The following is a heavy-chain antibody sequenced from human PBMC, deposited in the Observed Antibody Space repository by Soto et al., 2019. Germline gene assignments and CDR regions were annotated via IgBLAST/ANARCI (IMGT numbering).Heavy chain of an antibody. CDR2: INTNNGNT. Sequence: ASVKVSCNASGYTFNNYGISWVRQAPGQGLEWMAWINTNNGNTNYAQKFQGRVTMTTDTSTSTAYMEVRSLRSDDTAVYYCARGGAAVGTYNWLDPWGQGTLVTVSS. D-gene: IGHD6-19*01. CDR3: ARGGAAVGTYNWLDP. V-gene: IGHV1-18*01. J-gene: IGHJ5*02. CDR1: GYTFNNYG.